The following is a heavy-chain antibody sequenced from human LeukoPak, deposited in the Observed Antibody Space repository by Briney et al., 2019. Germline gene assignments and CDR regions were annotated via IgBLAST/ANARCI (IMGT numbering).Heavy chain of an antibody. Sequence: GGSLRLSCEDSGFTFSSYEMNWVRQAPGKGLEWVSYISSSGSTIYYADSVKGRLTISRDNAKNSLYLQMNSLRAEDTAVYYCAELGITMIGGVWGKGTTVTISS. CDR2: ISSSGSTI. J-gene: IGHJ6*04. V-gene: IGHV3-48*03. D-gene: IGHD3-10*02. CDR3: AELGITMIGGV. CDR1: GFTFSSYE.